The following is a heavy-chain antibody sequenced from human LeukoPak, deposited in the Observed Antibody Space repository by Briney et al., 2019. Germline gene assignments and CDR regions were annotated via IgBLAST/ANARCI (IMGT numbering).Heavy chain of an antibody. D-gene: IGHD6-13*01. J-gene: IGHJ6*03. V-gene: IGHV3-30*01. CDR2: ISDDGSKK. CDR1: GFTFSSYA. Sequence: LPGGSLRLSCAASGFTFSSYAMHWVRQAPGKGLEWVAVISDDGSKKYYADPVKGRFSISRDSSKNTVYLQMNSLRAEDTALYYCARRGGAAAGMGYYYFMDVWGKGTTVTVSS. CDR3: ARRGGAAAGMGYYYFMDV.